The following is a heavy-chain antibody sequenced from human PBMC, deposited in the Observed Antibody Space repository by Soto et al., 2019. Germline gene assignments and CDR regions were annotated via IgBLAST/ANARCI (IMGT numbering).Heavy chain of an antibody. D-gene: IGHD3-22*01. J-gene: IGHJ4*02. CDR2: INPNSGGT. Sequence: ASVKVSCKASGYTFTGYYMHWVRQAPGQRLEWMGWINPNSGGTNYAQKFQGWVTMTRDTSISTAYMELSRLRSDDTAVYYCAREGGDYDSSGYYYVWGQGTLVTVSS. CDR3: AREGGDYDSSGYYYV. CDR1: GYTFTGYY. V-gene: IGHV1-2*04.